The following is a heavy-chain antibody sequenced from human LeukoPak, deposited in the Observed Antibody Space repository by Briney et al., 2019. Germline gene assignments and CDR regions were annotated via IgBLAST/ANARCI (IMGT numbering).Heavy chain of an antibody. CDR3: ADDFGD. CDR1: GASVSSYY. D-gene: IGHD4-17*01. J-gene: IGHJ4*02. V-gene: IGHV4-4*07. CDR2: IYPSGTT. Sequence: PSETLSLTCSVSGASVSSYYWTWIRQPAGKGLEWIGRIYPSGTTHYNPSLKSRVTMSVDTSKNQFSLELTSVTAADTAVYYCADDFGDWGQGTLVTVSS.